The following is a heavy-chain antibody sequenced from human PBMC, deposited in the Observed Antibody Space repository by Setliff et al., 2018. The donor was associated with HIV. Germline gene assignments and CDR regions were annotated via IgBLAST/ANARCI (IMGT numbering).Heavy chain of an antibody. J-gene: IGHJ3*01. CDR2: IYHSGNT. V-gene: IGHV4-38-2*01. D-gene: IGHD1-1*01. CDR3: ARLQMNAGGQYAFDS. Sequence: PSETLSLTCAVSDYSISSGSYWGWIRQPPGKGLEWIGSIYHSGNTYHNPSLKSRVTLSVDTSKNQFSLKLSSVTAADTAVYYCARLQMNAGGQYAFDSWGRGTMVTV. CDR1: DYSISSGSY.